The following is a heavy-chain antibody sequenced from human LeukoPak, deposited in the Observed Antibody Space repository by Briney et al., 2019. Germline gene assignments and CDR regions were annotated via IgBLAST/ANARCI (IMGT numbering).Heavy chain of an antibody. CDR3: ARDLGYYYGMDV. D-gene: IGHD7-27*01. CDR2: IYHSGST. V-gene: IGHV4-30-2*01. CDR1: GGSISSGGYS. Sequence: SQTLSLTCAVSGGSISSGGYSWSWIRQPPGKGLEWIGYIYHSGSTYYNPSLKSRVTISVDTSKNQFSLKLSSVTAADTAVYYCARDLGYYYGMDVWGQGTTVTVSS. J-gene: IGHJ6*02.